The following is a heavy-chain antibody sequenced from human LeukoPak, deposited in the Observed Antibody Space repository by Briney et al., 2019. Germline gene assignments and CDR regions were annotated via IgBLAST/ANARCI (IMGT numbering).Heavy chain of an antibody. CDR1: GFSLNTNY. J-gene: IGHJ4*02. CDR3: AVLYSGTYYCISD. Sequence: GGSLRLSCAVSGFSLNTNYMSWVRQAPGKGLEWVSIIYSGGSTYYADAVKGRFTISRDNSKNTLYLQMNSLRAEDTALYYCAVLYSGTYYCISDGGQGTLVTVSS. CDR2: IYSGGST. D-gene: IGHD1-26*01. V-gene: IGHV3-53*01.